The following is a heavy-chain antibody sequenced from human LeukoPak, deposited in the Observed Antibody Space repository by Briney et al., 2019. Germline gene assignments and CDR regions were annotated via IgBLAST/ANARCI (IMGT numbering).Heavy chain of an antibody. D-gene: IGHD2-15*01. CDR2: ISWNSGSI. CDR1: GFTFDDYA. Sequence: GGSLRLSCAASGFTFDDYAMHWVRHAPGKGLEWVSGISWNSGSIGYADSVKGRFTISRDNAKNSLYLQMNSLRAEDTALYYCAKDIGPCSGGSCYNFDYWGQGTLVTVSS. CDR3: AKDIGPCSGGSCYNFDY. V-gene: IGHV3-9*01. J-gene: IGHJ4*02.